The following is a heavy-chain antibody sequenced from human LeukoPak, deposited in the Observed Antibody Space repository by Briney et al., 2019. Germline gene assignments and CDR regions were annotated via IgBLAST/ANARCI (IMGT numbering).Heavy chain of an antibody. CDR2: LNQSGIT. CDR3: ARVGYYASGPFSYFDY. CDR1: GGSFSGYY. D-gene: IGHD3-10*01. V-gene: IGHV4-34*01. J-gene: IGHJ4*02. Sequence: SETLSLTCAVYGGSFSGYYWSWIRQSPGKGLEWIGELNQSGITNYNPSLKTRVTISVDTSKNQLSLKLRSVTAADTAVYYCARVGYYASGPFSYFDYWGQGTLVTVSS.